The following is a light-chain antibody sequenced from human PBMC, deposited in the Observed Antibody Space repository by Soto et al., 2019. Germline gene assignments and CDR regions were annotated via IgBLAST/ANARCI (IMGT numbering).Light chain of an antibody. V-gene: IGLV2-11*01. CDR2: EVS. Sequence: QSALTQPRSVSGSPGQSVTISCTGTSSDVGGYNYVSWYQQHPGKAPKLMIYEVSKRPSVFHDRFSGSKSGNTASLTISGLQAEEAADYYCCSYAGSYVVFGGGTKLTVL. CDR1: SSDVGGYNY. J-gene: IGLJ2*01. CDR3: CSYAGSYVV.